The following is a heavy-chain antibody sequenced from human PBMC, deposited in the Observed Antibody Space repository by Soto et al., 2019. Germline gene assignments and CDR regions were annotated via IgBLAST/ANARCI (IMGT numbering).Heavy chain of an antibody. CDR2: VSGNNGAS. V-gene: IGHV1-18*04. J-gene: IGHJ5*01. CDR1: GYTSADFG. Sequence: ASVNVSCKASGYTSADFGISWVRQAPGQGLEWMGWVSGNNGASNPAPKVQGRITMTLDTSTGVSYMALRSLRSDDTAIDYCVRDQKYFRVNGNWFDSWGQGTLVTVSS. D-gene: IGHD2-2*01. CDR3: VRDQKYFRVNGNWFDS.